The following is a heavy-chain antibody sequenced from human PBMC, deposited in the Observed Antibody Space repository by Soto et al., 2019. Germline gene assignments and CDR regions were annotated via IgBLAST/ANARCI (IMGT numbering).Heavy chain of an antibody. Sequence: GGSLRLSCAASGFTFSSYGMHWVRQAPGKGLEWVAVIWYDGSNKYYADSVKGRFTISRDNSKNTLYLQMNSLRAEDTAVYYCAGDYYDSSGYYYVDYWGQGTLVTVSS. CDR1: GFTFSSYG. CDR2: IWYDGSNK. J-gene: IGHJ4*02. CDR3: AGDYYDSSGYYYVDY. D-gene: IGHD3-22*01. V-gene: IGHV3-33*01.